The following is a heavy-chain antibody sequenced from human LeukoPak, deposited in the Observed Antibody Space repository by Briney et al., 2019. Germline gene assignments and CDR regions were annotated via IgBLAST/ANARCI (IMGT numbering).Heavy chain of an antibody. CDR3: ARPQRYSNYALDY. V-gene: IGHV4-39*01. CDR2: IYYSGST. Sequence: SETLSLTCTVSGGSISGSSYYWGWIRQPPGKGLEWNGSIYYSGSTYYKPSLKSRVTMSVDTSKNQFSLKLSSVTAADTAVYYCARPQRYSNYALDYWGQGTLVTVSS. D-gene: IGHD4-11*01. CDR1: GGSISGSSYY. J-gene: IGHJ4*02.